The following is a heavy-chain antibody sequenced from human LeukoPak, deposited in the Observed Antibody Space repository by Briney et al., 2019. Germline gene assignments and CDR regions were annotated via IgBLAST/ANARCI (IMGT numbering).Heavy chain of an antibody. Sequence: GGSLRLSCAASGFTFDDYGMSWVRQAPGKGLEWVSGINWNGGSTGYADSVKGRFTISRDNAKNSLYLQMNSLRAEDTALYYCARDPYDSSGYRTYYFDYWGQGTLVTVSS. V-gene: IGHV3-20*04. J-gene: IGHJ4*02. CDR3: ARDPYDSSGYRTYYFDY. D-gene: IGHD3-22*01. CDR2: INWNGGST. CDR1: GFTFDDYG.